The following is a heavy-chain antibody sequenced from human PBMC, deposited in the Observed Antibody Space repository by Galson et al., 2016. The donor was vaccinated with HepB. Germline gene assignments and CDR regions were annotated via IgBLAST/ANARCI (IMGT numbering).Heavy chain of an antibody. J-gene: IGHJ5*01. V-gene: IGHV3-23*01. CDR1: GFSFSTSG. Sequence: SLRLSCAASGFSFSTSGMSWVRQTPGRGLEWVSGITNSGGATHYADSVKGRFTISRAKSKNTLYLYMSSLRPEDTAVYYCAKAPGYSNSWFNYWGQGTLVTVSS. CDR3: AKAPGYSNSWFNY. CDR2: ITNSGGAT. D-gene: IGHD5-12*01.